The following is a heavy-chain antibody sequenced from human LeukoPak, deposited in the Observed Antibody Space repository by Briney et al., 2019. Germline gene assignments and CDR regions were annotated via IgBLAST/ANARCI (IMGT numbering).Heavy chain of an antibody. Sequence: ASVKVSCKSSGYTFAGYFMHWVRQAPGQGLEWMGWINPKNGGTGYGQKFQGRLTMTTDTSISTAFMEVSSLRSDDTAVYYCARSSGYSRFDFWGQGTLVTVSS. CDR3: ARSSGYSRFDF. CDR1: GYTFAGYF. D-gene: IGHD5-12*01. CDR2: INPKNGGT. V-gene: IGHV1-2*02. J-gene: IGHJ4*02.